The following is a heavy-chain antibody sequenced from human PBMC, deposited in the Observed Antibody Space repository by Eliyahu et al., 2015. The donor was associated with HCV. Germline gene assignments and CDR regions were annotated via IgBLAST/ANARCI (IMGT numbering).Heavy chain of an antibody. D-gene: IGHD3-16*01. CDR3: ARDRGGDY. CDR2: ISSSSSTI. Sequence: EVQLVESGGGXVQPGGSLRLSCAASGFTFSSYSMNWVRQAPGKGLEWVSYISSSSSTIYYADSVKGRFTISRDNAKNSLYLQMNSLRAEDTAVYYCARDRGGDYWGQGTLVTVSS. V-gene: IGHV3-48*01. CDR1: GFTFSSYS. J-gene: IGHJ4*02.